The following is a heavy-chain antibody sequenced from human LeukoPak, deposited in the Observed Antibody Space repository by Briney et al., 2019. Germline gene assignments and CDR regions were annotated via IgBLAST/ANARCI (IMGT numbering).Heavy chain of an antibody. CDR2: ISSSRSTI. V-gene: IGHV3-48*03. CDR1: GFTFSRYE. Sequence: PGGSLRLSCAASGFTFSRYEVNWVRQAPGKGLEWVTDISSSRSTIYYADSVKGRFTISRDNAKNSLYLQMNSLRAEDTAVYYCARDASGWSYNWFDPWGQGTLVTVSS. CDR3: ARDASGWSYNWFDP. J-gene: IGHJ5*02. D-gene: IGHD6-19*01.